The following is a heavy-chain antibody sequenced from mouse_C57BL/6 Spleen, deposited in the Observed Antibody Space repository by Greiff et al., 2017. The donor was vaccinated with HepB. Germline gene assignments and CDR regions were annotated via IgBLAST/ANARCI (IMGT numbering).Heavy chain of an antibody. J-gene: IGHJ3*01. D-gene: IGHD4-1*01. CDR1: GYTFTSYW. V-gene: IGHV1-69*01. CDR2: IDPSDSYT. Sequence: QVQLQQPGAELVMPGASVKLSCKASGYTFTSYWMHWVKQRPGQGLEWIGEIDPSDSYTNYNQKFKGKSTLTVDKSSSTAYMQLSSLTSEDSAVYYCATLAWFAYWGQGTLVTVSA. CDR3: ATLAWFAY.